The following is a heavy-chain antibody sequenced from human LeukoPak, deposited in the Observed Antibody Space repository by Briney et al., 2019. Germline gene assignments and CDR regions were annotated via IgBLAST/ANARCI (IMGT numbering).Heavy chain of an antibody. V-gene: IGHV3-23*01. CDR2: ISTSGGST. CDR3: TKGSTTWGTEFFQH. D-gene: IGHD3-16*01. Sequence: GGSLRLSCAASGFTFNSYAMSWVRQAPGKGLEWASTISTSGGSTYYADSVRGRFTISRDNSKNTLYLQMNSLRAEDTAVYYCTKGSTTWGTEFFQHWGQGTLVTVSS. J-gene: IGHJ1*01. CDR1: GFTFNSYA.